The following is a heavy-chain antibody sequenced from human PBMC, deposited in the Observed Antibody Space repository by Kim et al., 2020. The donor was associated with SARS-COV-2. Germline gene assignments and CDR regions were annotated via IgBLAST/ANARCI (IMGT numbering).Heavy chain of an antibody. Sequence: GGSLRLSCAASGFTFSSYAMSWVRQAPGKGLEWVSAISGSGGSTYYADSVKGRFTISRDNSKNTLYLQMNSLRAEDTAVYYCAKDPVRSGWYGDAFDIWGQGTMVTVSS. CDR1: GFTFSSYA. J-gene: IGHJ3*02. D-gene: IGHD6-19*01. V-gene: IGHV3-23*01. CDR2: ISGSGGST. CDR3: AKDPVRSGWYGDAFDI.